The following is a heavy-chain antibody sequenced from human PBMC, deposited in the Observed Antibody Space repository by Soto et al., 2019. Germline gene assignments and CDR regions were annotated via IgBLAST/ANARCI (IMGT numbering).Heavy chain of an antibody. Sequence: EVQVVESGGGLVKPGGSLRLSCAASGFNFSNAWMNWVRQAPGKGLEWVGRIKSKTDGGTTDYAAPVKGRFIISRDESKNTLYLQVNSLKTEDTAVYYCTTTYYHFWSGYYSDYWGQGTLVTVSS. CDR3: TTTYYHFWSGYYSDY. J-gene: IGHJ4*02. D-gene: IGHD3-3*01. V-gene: IGHV3-15*01. CDR1: GFNFSNAW. CDR2: IKSKTDGGTT.